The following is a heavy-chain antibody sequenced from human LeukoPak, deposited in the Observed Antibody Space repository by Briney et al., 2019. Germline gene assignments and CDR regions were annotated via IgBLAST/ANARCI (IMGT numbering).Heavy chain of an antibody. V-gene: IGHV3-7*01. Sequence: GGSLRLSCAASGFTLSSYWMSWVRQAPGKGLEWVANIKQDGSEKYYVDSVKGRFTISRDNAKNSLYLQMNSLRAEDAAVYYCARDYYDILTGSSWEFDYWGQGTLVTVSS. D-gene: IGHD3-9*01. CDR1: GFTLSSYW. CDR2: IKQDGSEK. CDR3: ARDYYDILTGSSWEFDY. J-gene: IGHJ4*02.